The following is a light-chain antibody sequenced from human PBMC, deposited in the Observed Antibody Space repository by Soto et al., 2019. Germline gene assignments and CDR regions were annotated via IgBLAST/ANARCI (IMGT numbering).Light chain of an antibody. CDR3: QQHYINPIT. J-gene: IGKJ5*01. V-gene: IGKV4-1*01. CDR2: WAS. CDR1: QSVLYSAKNKNF. Sequence: DIVMTQSPASLAVSLGERATIHCKSSQSVLYSAKNKNFLTWYQQKPGQPPKLLIYWASTRKSGVPDRFTGSGSGTDFTLTINPLQAEDVAVYYCQQHYINPITFGQGTRLEIK.